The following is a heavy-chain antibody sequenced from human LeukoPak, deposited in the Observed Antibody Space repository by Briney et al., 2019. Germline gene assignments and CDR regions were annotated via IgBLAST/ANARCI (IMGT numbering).Heavy chain of an antibody. CDR3: AREGARIAARPHPFGY. V-gene: IGHV1-2*02. D-gene: IGHD6-6*01. J-gene: IGHJ4*02. Sequence: ASVKVSCKASGYTFTGYYMHWVRQAPGQGLEWMGWINPNSGGTNYAQKFQGRVTMTRDTSISTAYMELSRLRSDDTAAYYCAREGARIAARPHPFGYWGQGTLVTVSS. CDR2: INPNSGGT. CDR1: GYTFTGYY.